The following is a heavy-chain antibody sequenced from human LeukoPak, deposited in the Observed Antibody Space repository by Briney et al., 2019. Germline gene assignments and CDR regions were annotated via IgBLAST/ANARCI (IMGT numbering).Heavy chain of an antibody. CDR1: GFTFSSYS. CDR3: ASFVGGSGSRDY. J-gene: IGHJ4*02. V-gene: IGHV3-21*01. CDR2: ISSSSSYI. Sequence: GGSLRLSCAASGFTFSSYSMNWVRQAPGKGLEWVSSISSSSSYIYYADSVKGRFTISRDNAKNSLYLQMNSLRAEDTAVYYCASFVGGSGSRDYWGQGTPVTVSS. D-gene: IGHD3-10*01.